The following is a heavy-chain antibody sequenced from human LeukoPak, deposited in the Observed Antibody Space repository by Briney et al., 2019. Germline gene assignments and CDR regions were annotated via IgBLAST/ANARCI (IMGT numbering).Heavy chain of an antibody. CDR1: GFTFSSYS. D-gene: IGHD7-27*01. CDR2: ISSSSSYI. Sequence: AGGSLRLSCAASGFTFSSYSMNWVRQAPGKGLEWVSSISSSSSYIYYADSVKGRFTISRDNAKNTLYLQMNSLRAEDSALYYCARIRESLGLGAFDIWGQGTMVTVSS. V-gene: IGHV3-21*01. CDR3: ARIRESLGLGAFDI. J-gene: IGHJ3*02.